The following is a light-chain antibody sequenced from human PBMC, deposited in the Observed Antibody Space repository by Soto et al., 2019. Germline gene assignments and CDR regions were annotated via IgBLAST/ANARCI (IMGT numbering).Light chain of an antibody. CDR3: HLYNNWPPWT. V-gene: IGKV3-15*01. Sequence: EIVMTQSPATLAVSPGDTATLSCRASQSLGGNLAWYQQKPGQAPRLLIFRASSRAKGVPARFSASWSGTEFTLTISWLQSEDFAVYYCHLYNNWPPWTFGPGTKVEIK. CDR2: RAS. CDR1: QSLGGN. J-gene: IGKJ1*01.